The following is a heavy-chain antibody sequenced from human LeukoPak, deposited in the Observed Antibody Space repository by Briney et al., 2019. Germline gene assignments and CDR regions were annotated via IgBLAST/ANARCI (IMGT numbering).Heavy chain of an antibody. CDR3: ARVHGHNLGTLDY. V-gene: IGHV4-34*01. Sequence: PSETLSLSCAVYGGSFSGDYWSWIRQPPGKGLQWIGEINHSGNTNNNPSLKSRVTMSVDTSKNQLSLNLTSVTAADTAVYYCARVHGHNLGTLDYWARESWSPSPQ. D-gene: IGHD5-24*01. J-gene: IGHJ4*02. CDR1: GGSFSGDY. CDR2: INHSGNT.